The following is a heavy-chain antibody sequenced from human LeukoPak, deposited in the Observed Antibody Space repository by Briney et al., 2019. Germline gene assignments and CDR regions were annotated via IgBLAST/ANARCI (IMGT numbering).Heavy chain of an antibody. CDR3: ARDAVRSGIDY. Sequence: PGGSLRLSCEASGFTFHNHGMSWVRQAPGKGLEWISVISGSSMSTYYADSVKGRFTVSRDNSKNTLYLQMNSLRAEDTAVYYCARDAVRSGIDYWGQGTLVTVSS. CDR2: ISGSSMST. D-gene: IGHD1-26*01. CDR1: GFTFHNHG. J-gene: IGHJ4*02. V-gene: IGHV3-23*01.